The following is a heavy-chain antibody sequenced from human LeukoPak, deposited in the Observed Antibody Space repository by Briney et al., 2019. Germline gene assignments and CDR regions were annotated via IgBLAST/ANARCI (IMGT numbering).Heavy chain of an antibody. CDR2: ISYDGSNK. D-gene: IGHD2-21*01. Sequence: GGSLRLSCAASGFTFSSYAMHWVRQAPGKGLEWVAVISYDGSNKYYADSVKGRFTISRDNSKNTLYLQMNSLGAEDTAVYYCARDRRNIRAAPLHMGYYYGMDVWGQGTTVTVSS. V-gene: IGHV3-30-3*01. J-gene: IGHJ6*02. CDR3: ARDRRNIRAAPLHMGYYYGMDV. CDR1: GFTFSSYA.